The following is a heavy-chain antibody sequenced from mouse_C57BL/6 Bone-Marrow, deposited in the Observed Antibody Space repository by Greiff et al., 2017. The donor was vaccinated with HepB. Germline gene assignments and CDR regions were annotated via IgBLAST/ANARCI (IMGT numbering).Heavy chain of an antibody. CDR2: ISSGSSTI. CDR3: ARGHGYAMDY. CDR1: GFTFSDYG. Sequence: EVQLVESGGGLVKPGGSLKLSCAASGFTFSDYGMHWVRQAPEKGLEWVAYISSGSSTIYYADTVKGEFTISRDNAKNTLFLQMTSLRSEDTAMYYCARGHGYAMDYWCQGTSVTVSS. J-gene: IGHJ4*01. V-gene: IGHV5-17*01.